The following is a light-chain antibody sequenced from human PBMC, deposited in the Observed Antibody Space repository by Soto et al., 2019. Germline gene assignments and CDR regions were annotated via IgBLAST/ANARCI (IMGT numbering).Light chain of an antibody. Sequence: DIQMTQSPSTLSAFVGDRVTITCRASQSISVWLAWYQQKPGKAPKLLMYKASSLESGVPSRFSGSGSGTEFTLTISSLQSYEFATYYCQQYDSYPWTFGQGTKVEIK. J-gene: IGKJ1*01. CDR2: KAS. V-gene: IGKV1-5*03. CDR3: QQYDSYPWT. CDR1: QSISVW.